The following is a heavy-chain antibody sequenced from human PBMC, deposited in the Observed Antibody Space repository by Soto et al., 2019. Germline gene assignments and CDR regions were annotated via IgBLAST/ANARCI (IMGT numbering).Heavy chain of an antibody. D-gene: IGHD6-13*01. CDR1: GGSISSYY. V-gene: IGHV4-4*07. Sequence: SETLSLTCTVSGGSISSYYWSWIRQPAGKGMEWIGRIHTTDGTDYNPSLKSRVTMSIDTSNNQFSLKLSSLTAADTAVYYCARALSSAAGLYFDFWGQGTLVTVSS. CDR2: IHTTDGT. CDR3: ARALSSAAGLYFDF. J-gene: IGHJ4*02.